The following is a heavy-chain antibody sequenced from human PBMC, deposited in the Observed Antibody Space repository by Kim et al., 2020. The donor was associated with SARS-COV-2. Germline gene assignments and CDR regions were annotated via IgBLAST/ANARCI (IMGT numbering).Heavy chain of an antibody. CDR3: ARYDRAQGATDPPNDTWGHWFDP. CDR1: GYSFTNYW. CDR2: IYPGDSDI. V-gene: IGHV5-51*01. D-gene: IGHD1-1*01. Sequence: GESLKISCKGSGYSFTNYWIAWVRQMPGKGLEWMGIIYPGDSDIRYSPSFQGQVTISADKSISTAYLLWSSLKASDTAMYYCARYDRAQGATDPPNDTWGHWFDPWGQGTLVTVSS. J-gene: IGHJ5*02.